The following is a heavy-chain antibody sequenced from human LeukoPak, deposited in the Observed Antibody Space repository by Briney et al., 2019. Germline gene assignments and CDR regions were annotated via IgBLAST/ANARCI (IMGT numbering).Heavy chain of an antibody. J-gene: IGHJ5*02. D-gene: IGHD6-13*01. Sequence: GSLRLSCAASGFTFSSSAMSWIRQPPGKGLEWIGEINHSGSTNYNPSLKSRVTISVDTSKNQFSLKLSSVTAADTAVYYCARGRSYSSSWYVGATKNWFDPWGQGTLVTVSS. CDR3: ARGRSYSSSWYVGATKNWFDP. CDR1: GFTFSSSA. V-gene: IGHV4-34*01. CDR2: INHSGST.